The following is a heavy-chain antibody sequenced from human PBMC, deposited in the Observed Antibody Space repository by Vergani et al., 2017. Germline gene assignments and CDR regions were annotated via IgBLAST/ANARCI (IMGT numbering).Heavy chain of an antibody. CDR1: GDSVSSNSAA. D-gene: IGHD3-10*01. V-gene: IGHV6-1*01. Sequence: QVQLQQSGPGLVKPSQTLSLTCAISGDSVSSNSAAWNWIRQSPSRGLEWLGRTYYRSKWYNDYAVSVKSRITINPDTSKNQFSLQLNSVTPEDTAVYYCARERDILRDYYGSGSPDYWGQGTLVTVSS. J-gene: IGHJ4*02. CDR2: TYYRSKWYN. CDR3: ARERDILRDYYGSGSPDY.